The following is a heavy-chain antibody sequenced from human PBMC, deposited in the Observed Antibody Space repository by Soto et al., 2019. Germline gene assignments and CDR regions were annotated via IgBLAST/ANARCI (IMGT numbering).Heavy chain of an antibody. J-gene: IGHJ6*02. V-gene: IGHV1-46*01. CDR1: GYTFTSYY. D-gene: IGHD3-16*01. Sequence: ASVKVSCKASGYTFTSYYMHWVRQAPGQGLEWMGIINPSGGSTSYAQKFQGRVTMTRDTSTSTVYMELSSLRSEDTAVYYCARDRVDDYVWGSYSGGMDVWGQGTTVTVSS. CDR2: INPSGGST. CDR3: ARDRVDDYVWGSYSGGMDV.